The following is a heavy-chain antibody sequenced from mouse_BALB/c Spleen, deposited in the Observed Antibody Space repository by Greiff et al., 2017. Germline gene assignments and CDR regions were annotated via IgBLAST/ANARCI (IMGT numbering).Heavy chain of an antibody. CDR1: GYTFTSYW. D-gene: IGHD1-2*01. CDR2: INPSTGYT. Sequence: VQRVESGAELAKPGASVKMSCKASGYTFTSYWMHWVKQRPGQGLEWIGYINPSTGYTEYNQKFKDKATLTADKSSSTAYMQLSSLTSEDSAVYYCARREHYYGNYAMDYWGQGTSVTVSS. V-gene: IGHV1-7*01. J-gene: IGHJ4*01. CDR3: ARREHYYGNYAMDY.